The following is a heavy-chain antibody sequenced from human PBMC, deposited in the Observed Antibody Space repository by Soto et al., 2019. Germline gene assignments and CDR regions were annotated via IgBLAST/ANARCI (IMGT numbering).Heavy chain of an antibody. CDR3: ARDQLELRGEGFDP. V-gene: IGHV3-21*01. CDR1: GFTFSSYS. D-gene: IGHD1-7*01. J-gene: IGHJ5*02. CDR2: ISSSSSYI. Sequence: GGSLRLSCAASGFTFSSYSMNWVRQAPGKGLEWVSSISSSSSYIYYADSVKGRFTISRDNAKNLLYLQMNSLRAEDTAVYYCARDQLELRGEGFDPWGQGTLVTVSS.